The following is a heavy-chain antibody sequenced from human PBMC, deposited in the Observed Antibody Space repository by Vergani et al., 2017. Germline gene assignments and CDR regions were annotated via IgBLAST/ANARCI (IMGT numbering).Heavy chain of an antibody. J-gene: IGHJ6*03. CDR1: GFTLSSHA. CDR3: ARSGYCAHGVCYMTYYYYMDV. D-gene: IGHD2-8*01. CDR2: IWYDGSKE. V-gene: IGHV3-33*01. Sequence: QVQLLESGGGVVRPGGSLRLSCAGSGFTLSSHAMHWVRQAPGKGLEWVAFIWYDGSKEYYADSVKGRFTISRDNSKNTLYLQMNNLRAADTAVYYCARSGYCAHGVCYMTYYYYMDVWGKGTAVTVSS.